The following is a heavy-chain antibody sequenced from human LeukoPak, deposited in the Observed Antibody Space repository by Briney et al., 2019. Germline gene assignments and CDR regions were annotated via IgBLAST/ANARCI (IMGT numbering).Heavy chain of an antibody. CDR1: GGSISSYY. CDR2: IYTSGST. D-gene: IGHD3-22*01. Sequence: SETLSLTCTVSGGSISSYYWSWIRQPAGKGLEWIGRIYTSGSTNYNPSLKSRVTMSVDTSKNQFSLKLSSVTAADTAVYYCARGRTYYYDSSGYVLCYWGQGTLVTVSS. V-gene: IGHV4-4*07. CDR3: ARGRTYYYDSSGYVLCY. J-gene: IGHJ4*02.